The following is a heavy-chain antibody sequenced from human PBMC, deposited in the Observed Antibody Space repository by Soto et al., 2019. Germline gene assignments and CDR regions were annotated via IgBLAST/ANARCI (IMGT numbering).Heavy chain of an antibody. CDR2: IDPSDSYT. J-gene: IGHJ6*02. Sequence: GESLKISCKGSGYRFTSYWISWVRQMPGKGLEWMGRIDPSDSYTNYSPSFQGHVTISADKSISTAYLQWSSLKASDTAMYYCARESSSYGGSYYYGMDVWGQGTTVTVSS. D-gene: IGHD6-6*01. CDR1: GYRFTSYW. V-gene: IGHV5-10-1*01. CDR3: ARESSSYGGSYYYGMDV.